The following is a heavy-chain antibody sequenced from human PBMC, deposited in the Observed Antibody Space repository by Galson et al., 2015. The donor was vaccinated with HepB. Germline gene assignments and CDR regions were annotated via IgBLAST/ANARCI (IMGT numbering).Heavy chain of an antibody. Sequence: SVKVSCKASGYTFTSYGISWVRQATGQGLEWMGWISAYNGNTNYAQKLQGRVTMTTDTSTSTAYMELRSLRSDDTAVYYCARDLGGADFWSGYYYYYYGMDVWGQGTTVTVSS. CDR3: ARDLGGADFWSGYYYYYYGMDV. V-gene: IGHV1-18*04. J-gene: IGHJ6*02. CDR1: GYTFTSYG. CDR2: ISAYNGNT. D-gene: IGHD3-3*01.